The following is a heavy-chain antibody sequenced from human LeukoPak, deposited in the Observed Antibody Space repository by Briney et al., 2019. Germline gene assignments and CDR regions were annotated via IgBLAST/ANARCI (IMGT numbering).Heavy chain of an antibody. CDR1: GYTFTSYG. V-gene: IGHV1-2*02. CDR3: TRDHNWGPDY. CDR2: IRPKSGDI. D-gene: IGHD7-27*01. Sequence: ASVKVSCKASGYTFTSYGITWVRQAPGQELEWVGWIRPKSGDIHYAQTFYGRVTLTRDTSINTAYMELTGLTSDDTGVYYCTRDHNWGPDYWGQGTLIIVSS. J-gene: IGHJ4*02.